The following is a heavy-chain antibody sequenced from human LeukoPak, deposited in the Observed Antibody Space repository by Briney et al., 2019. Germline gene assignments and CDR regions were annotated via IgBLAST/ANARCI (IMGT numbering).Heavy chain of an antibody. CDR1: GYTFTSYY. CDR2: INPNSGGT. Sequence: GASVKVSCKASGYTFTSYYMHWVRQAPGQGLEWMGWINPNSGGTNYAQKFQGRVTMTRDTSISTAYMELSRLRSDDTAVYYCARDPNYDYVWGSYQTGDYWGQGTLVTVSS. V-gene: IGHV1-2*02. D-gene: IGHD3-16*02. J-gene: IGHJ4*02. CDR3: ARDPNYDYVWGSYQTGDY.